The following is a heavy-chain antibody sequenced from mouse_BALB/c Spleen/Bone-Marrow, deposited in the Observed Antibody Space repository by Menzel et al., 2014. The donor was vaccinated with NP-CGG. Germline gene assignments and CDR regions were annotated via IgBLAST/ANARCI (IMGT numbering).Heavy chain of an antibody. Sequence: EVKLVESGPDLVKPSQSLSLTCTVTGYSITSGYSWHWIRQFPGNKLEWMGYIHYSGSTNYNPSLTSRISITRDTSKNQFFLQLNSVTTEDTATYYCARRNHYGNYVWYFDVWGAGTTVTVSS. V-gene: IGHV3-1*02. CDR2: IHYSGST. D-gene: IGHD2-1*01. CDR1: GYSITSGYS. CDR3: ARRNHYGNYVWYFDV. J-gene: IGHJ1*01.